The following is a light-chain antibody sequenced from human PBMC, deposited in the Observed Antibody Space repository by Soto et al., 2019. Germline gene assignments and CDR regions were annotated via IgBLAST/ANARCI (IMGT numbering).Light chain of an antibody. CDR3: LLYYGGQLGV. Sequence: QTVVTQEPSLTVSAGGTVTLTCASSTGAVTSGYYPNWFQQKPGQAPRALIYSTSNKYSWTPARFSGSLLGGKAALTLSGVQPEDEAEYYCLLYYGGQLGVFGGGTKLTVL. CDR1: TGAVTSGYY. J-gene: IGLJ2*01. CDR2: STS. V-gene: IGLV7-43*01.